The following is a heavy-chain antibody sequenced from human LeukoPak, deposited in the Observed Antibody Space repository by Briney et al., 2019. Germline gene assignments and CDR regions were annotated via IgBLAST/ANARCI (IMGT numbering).Heavy chain of an antibody. CDR3: ARGRGLRRSLDY. CDR2: INHSGST. CDR1: GGSFSGYY. Sequence: SETLSLTCAVYGGSFSGYYWSWIRQPPGKGLEWIGEINHSGSTNYNPSLKSRVTISVDTSKNQFSLKLSSVTAADTAVYYCARGRGLRRSLDYWGQGTLVTVSS. J-gene: IGHJ4*02. D-gene: IGHD5-12*01. V-gene: IGHV4-34*01.